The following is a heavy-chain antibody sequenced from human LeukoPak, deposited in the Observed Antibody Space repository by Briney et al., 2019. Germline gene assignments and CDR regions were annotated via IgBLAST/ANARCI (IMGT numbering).Heavy chain of an antibody. CDR2: INSAKGET. J-gene: IGHJ6*02. D-gene: IGHD3-10*01. V-gene: IGHV1-18*01. CDR1: GDGFANDG. CDR3: ANGLHPLYYYYGLAV. Sequence: ASVKVSCKASGDGFANDGFSWVRQAPGQGREWGGWINSAKGETKYAQRLQDRVTMTADTSTKTASMELRSLTSDDTAIYYCANGLHPLYYYYGLAVWGQGTTVTVSS.